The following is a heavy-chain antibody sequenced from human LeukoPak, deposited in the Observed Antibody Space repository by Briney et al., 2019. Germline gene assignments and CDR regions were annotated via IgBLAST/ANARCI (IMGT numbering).Heavy chain of an antibody. CDR1: GGSISSGTYY. D-gene: IGHD2/OR15-2a*01. J-gene: IGHJ4*02. CDR2: IYYSGST. CDR3: ARRKLSPYFDL. V-gene: IGHV4-39*01. Sequence: SETLSLTCTVSGGSISSGTYYWTWIRQPPGKGLEWIGSIYYSGSTYYNPSLQGRITISVDTSKNQFSLKLSSVTAADTSVYYCARRKLSPYFDLWGQGTLVTVSS.